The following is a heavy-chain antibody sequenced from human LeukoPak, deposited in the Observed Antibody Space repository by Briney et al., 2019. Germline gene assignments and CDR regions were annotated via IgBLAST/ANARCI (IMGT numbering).Heavy chain of an antibody. CDR2: MNPNSGST. CDR1: GYTFTNYD. D-gene: IGHD6-25*01. V-gene: IGHV1-8*01. Sequence: AASVKVSCKASGYTFTNYDINWVRQATGQGLEWMGWMNPNSGSTGYAQKFQGRVTMTRNTSISTAYMELSSLRSEDTAVYYCARPPSSGGYYYYYGMDVWGQGTTVTVSS. CDR3: ARPPSSGGYYYYYGMDV. J-gene: IGHJ6*02.